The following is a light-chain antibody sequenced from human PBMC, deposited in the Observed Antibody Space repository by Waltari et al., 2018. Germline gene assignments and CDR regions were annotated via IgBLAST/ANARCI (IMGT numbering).Light chain of an antibody. J-gene: IGLJ3*02. CDR2: RNN. CDR1: RSTLGRTY. V-gene: IGLV1-47*01. CDR3: AAWDDSLSGPV. Sequence: QSVLTQPPAASATPGQGVRISGSGNRSTLGRTYVYWYQQLPETAPKLLIYRNNQRPSGVPDRFSGSKSGTSASLAISGLRSEDEADYYCAAWDDSLSGPVFGGGTKLTVL.